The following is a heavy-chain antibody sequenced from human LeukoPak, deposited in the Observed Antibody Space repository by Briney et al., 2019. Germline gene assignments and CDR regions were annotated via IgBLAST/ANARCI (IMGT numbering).Heavy chain of an antibody. CDR1: GFTFTNYA. CDR2: ISDSGGNT. J-gene: IGHJ4*02. CDR3: AKGNTGSFYSASDY. D-gene: IGHD2-15*01. Sequence: GGSLRLSCAASGFTFTNYAVGWVRKGPGKGLEWVSTISDSGGNTYHADSVKGRFTISRDNSKNTVYLQMNSLRAEDTAVYYCAKGNTGSFYSASDYWGQGTLVTVSS. V-gene: IGHV3-23*01.